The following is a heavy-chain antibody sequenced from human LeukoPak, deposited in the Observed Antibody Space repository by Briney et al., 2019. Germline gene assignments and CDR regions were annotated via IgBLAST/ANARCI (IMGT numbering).Heavy chain of an antibody. CDR2: ISAYNGKT. V-gene: IGHV1-18*01. CDR1: GYTFSIYG. CDR3: ARVSYLRPSDYMDV. D-gene: IGHD1-26*01. J-gene: IGHJ6*03. Sequence: ASVKVSCKSSGYTFSIYGFTWLRHAPGQGLEWMGWISAYNGKTLYAEKFQGRVTMTTDTATSTVYMELRSLRSDDTAVYYCARVSYLRPSDYMDVWGKGTTVTASS.